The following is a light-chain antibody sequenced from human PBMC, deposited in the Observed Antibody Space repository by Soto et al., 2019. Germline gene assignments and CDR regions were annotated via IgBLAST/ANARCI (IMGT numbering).Light chain of an antibody. J-gene: IGKJ2*01. CDR3: QQYNKYPHT. CDR1: QDITIS. Sequence: DIQMTQSPSSLSASVGDRVTITCRASQDITISLAWFQQRPGSAPRALIYAASNLQPGVPSKVSGSGSGPHFTLTINNLQPEDFGTYYCQQYNKYPHTFGQGTNLEIK. CDR2: AAS. V-gene: IGKV1-16*02.